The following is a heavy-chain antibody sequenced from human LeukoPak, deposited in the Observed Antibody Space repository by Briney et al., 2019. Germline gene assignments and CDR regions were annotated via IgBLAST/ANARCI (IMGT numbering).Heavy chain of an antibody. V-gene: IGHV1-69*05. CDR2: IIPFFGST. Sequence: GASVKVSCKASGGTFSSHAISWVRQAPGQGREWVGGIIPFFGSTNSAQKFQGRVTITTAESTSTGYMELRSLRSDDTAVYYCARGDSGYDYGFDNWGQGTLVTVSS. CDR1: GGTFSSHA. CDR3: ARGDSGYDYGFDN. D-gene: IGHD5-12*01. J-gene: IGHJ4*02.